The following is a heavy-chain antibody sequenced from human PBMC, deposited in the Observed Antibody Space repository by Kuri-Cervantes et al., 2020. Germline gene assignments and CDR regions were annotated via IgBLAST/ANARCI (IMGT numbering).Heavy chain of an antibody. Sequence: ASVKVSCKASGYTFTSYYMHWVRQAPGQGLEWMGIISPSGGSTDYAQRFQGRVTMTRDTSTRTVYMELSSLRSEDTAVYYCARDLPAMASTSNRKRWFDPWGQGTLVTVSS. CDR1: GYTFTSYY. CDR3: ARDLPAMASTSNRKRWFDP. CDR2: ISPSGGST. J-gene: IGHJ5*02. V-gene: IGHV1-46*01. D-gene: IGHD5-18*01.